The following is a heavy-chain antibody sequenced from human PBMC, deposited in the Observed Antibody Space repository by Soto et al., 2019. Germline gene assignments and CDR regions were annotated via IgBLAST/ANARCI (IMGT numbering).Heavy chain of an antibody. CDR2: ISGSGGST. J-gene: IGHJ3*02. Sequence: GGSLRLSCAASGFTFSSYAMSWVRQAPGKGLEWVSAISGSGGSTYYADSVKGRFTISRDNSKNTLYLQMNSLRAEDTAVYYCAKDVEGDFWSGYYAFDIWGQGTMVTVSS. V-gene: IGHV3-23*01. CDR1: GFTFSSYA. CDR3: AKDVEGDFWSGYYAFDI. D-gene: IGHD3-3*01.